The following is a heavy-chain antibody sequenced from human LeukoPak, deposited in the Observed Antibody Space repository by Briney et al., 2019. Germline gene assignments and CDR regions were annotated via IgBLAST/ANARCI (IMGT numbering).Heavy chain of an antibody. CDR2: ISSSSSYI. V-gene: IGHV3-21*01. Sequence: PGGSLRLSCAASGFTFSSYEMNWVRQAPGKGLEWVSSISSSSSYIYYADSVKGRFTISRDNAKNSLYLQMNSLRAEDTAVYYCARDHGDYVIDYWGQGTLVTVSS. CDR3: ARDHGDYVIDY. J-gene: IGHJ4*02. CDR1: GFTFSSYE. D-gene: IGHD4-17*01.